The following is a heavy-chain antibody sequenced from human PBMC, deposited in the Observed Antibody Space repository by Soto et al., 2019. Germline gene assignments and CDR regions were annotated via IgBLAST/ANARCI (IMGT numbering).Heavy chain of an antibody. J-gene: IGHJ4*02. CDR1: GSIFPTSY. CDR3: ARDKTDTTMPHHYFDY. V-gene: IGHV1-46*01. CDR2: INPSDGST. D-gene: IGHD2-2*01. Sequence: ASVKVSCTASGSIFPTSYMHWLRQAPVQGLEWMGIINPSDGSTIYAQKFQGRVTMTRDTSTSTVYMELSSLRSEDTAVYYCARDKTDTTMPHHYFDYWGQGNLVTVAS.